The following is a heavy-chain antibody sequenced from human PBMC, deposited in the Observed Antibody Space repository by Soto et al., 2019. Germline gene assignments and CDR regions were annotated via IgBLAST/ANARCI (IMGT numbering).Heavy chain of an antibody. CDR2: IIPIFRTA. V-gene: IGHV1-69*06. D-gene: IGHD6-13*01. Sequence: ASVNVSCKVSGGTFSSYAISWVRQAPGQGLEWMGGIIPIFRTANYAQNFQGTVTITADKSTSTAYMELSSLRSEDTAVYYCASRTLIAAAANYYYAMDVWGQGTTVTVSS. CDR1: GGTFSSYA. CDR3: ASRTLIAAAANYYYAMDV. J-gene: IGHJ6*02.